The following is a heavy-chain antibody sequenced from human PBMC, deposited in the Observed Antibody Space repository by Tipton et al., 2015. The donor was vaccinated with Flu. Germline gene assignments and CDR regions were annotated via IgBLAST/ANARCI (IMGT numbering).Heavy chain of an antibody. CDR1: GFTFSSYS. J-gene: IGHJ4*02. Sequence: SLRLSCAASGFTFSSYSMNWVRQAPGKGLEWVSYISSSSSTIYYADSVKGRFTISRDNAKNSLYLQMNSLRAEDTAVYYCAKEGARYYDILTGRGAFDYWGQGTLVTVSS. CDR3: AKEGARYYDILTGRGAFDY. D-gene: IGHD3-9*01. CDR2: ISSSSSTI. V-gene: IGHV3-48*04.